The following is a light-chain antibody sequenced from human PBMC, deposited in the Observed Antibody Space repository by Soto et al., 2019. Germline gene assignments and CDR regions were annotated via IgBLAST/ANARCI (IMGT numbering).Light chain of an antibody. Sequence: DIQMTQSPSSLSASVGDRVTITCRASQSIISYLNWYQQKPGKAPKLLIYAASSLQSGVPSRFSGSGSGTDFTLTISSLQPEDFATYYCQQSYSTLFTFGGGTKVEIK. CDR2: AAS. CDR3: QQSYSTLFT. V-gene: IGKV1-39*01. J-gene: IGKJ4*01. CDR1: QSIISY.